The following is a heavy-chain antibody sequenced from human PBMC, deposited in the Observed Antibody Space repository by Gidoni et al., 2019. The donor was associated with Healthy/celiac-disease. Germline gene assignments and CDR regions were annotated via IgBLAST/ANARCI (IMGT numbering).Heavy chain of an antibody. CDR1: GGSFSGYY. V-gene: IGHV4-34*01. CDR2: INHSGST. J-gene: IGHJ4*02. CDR3: ARGRRTAMVFPFDY. Sequence: QVQLQQWGAGLLKPSETLSLTCAVYGGSFSGYYWSWIRQPPGKGLEWIGKINHSGSTNYNPSLKSRVTISVDTSKNQFSLKLSSVTAADTAVYYCARGRRTAMVFPFDYWGQGTLVTVSS. D-gene: IGHD5-18*01.